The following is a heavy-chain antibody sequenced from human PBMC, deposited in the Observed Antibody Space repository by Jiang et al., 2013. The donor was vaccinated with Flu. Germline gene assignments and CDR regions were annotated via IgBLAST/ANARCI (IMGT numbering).Heavy chain of an antibody. J-gene: IGHJ1*01. V-gene: IGHV3-30*02. CDR3: AKQYLKRIDL. Sequence: GSKKYYADSVKGRFTISRDNSKNTVDLHMNSLRREDTATYYCAKQYLKRIDLWGQGTLVTVSS. CDR2: GSKK. D-gene: IGHD2-15*01.